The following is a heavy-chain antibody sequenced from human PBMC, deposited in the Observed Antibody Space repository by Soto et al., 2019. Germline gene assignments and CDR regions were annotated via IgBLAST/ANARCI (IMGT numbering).Heavy chain of an antibody. J-gene: IGHJ4*02. CDR2: VNPILSMS. CDR1: GDTFSFYS. V-gene: IGHV1-69*04. Sequence: QVQLVQSGAEVKRPGSSVKVSCKASGDTFSFYSINWVRQAPGLGLEWMGRVNPILSMSNYAQRFQGRVSMTADKPTSTAYMELSGLRSEDTAMYYCATIYGSGYRAFDYWGQGALVTVSS. CDR3: ATIYGSGYRAFDY. D-gene: IGHD3-10*01.